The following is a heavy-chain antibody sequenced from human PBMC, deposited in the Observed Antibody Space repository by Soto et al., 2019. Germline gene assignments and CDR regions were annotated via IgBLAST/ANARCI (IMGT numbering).Heavy chain of an antibody. J-gene: IGHJ4*02. CDR1: GFTFNDFE. V-gene: IGHV3-48*03. CDR3: ARGFGRFNY. Sequence: EVQLLESGGGLVQPGGSLRLSCGVSGFTFNDFEMNWVRQAPGKGPEWLAYIDGCGATKKYADSVRGRFTISRDNPNNSLFLQMSSLSAAATAIYYCARGFGRFNYWGQGTMVSVSS. D-gene: IGHD3-10*01. CDR2: IDGCGATK.